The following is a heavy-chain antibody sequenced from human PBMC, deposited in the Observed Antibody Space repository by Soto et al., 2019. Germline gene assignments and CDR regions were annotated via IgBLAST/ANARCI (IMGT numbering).Heavy chain of an antibody. D-gene: IGHD3-22*01. CDR1: GCSISNGDYY. V-gene: IGHV4-30-4*01. J-gene: IGHJ4*02. CDR2: IYYSGST. Sequence: SETRSLTCTVSGCSISNGDYYLSWIRQPPGKGLEWIGYIYYSGSTYYNPSLKSRVTISVDTSKNQFSLKLSSVTAADTAVYYCDRRDSSGYYYGYWGQGTLVTVS. CDR3: DRRDSSGYYYGY.